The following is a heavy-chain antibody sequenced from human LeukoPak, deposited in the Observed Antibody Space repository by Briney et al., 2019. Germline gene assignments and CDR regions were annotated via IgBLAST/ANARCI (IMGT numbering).Heavy chain of an antibody. CDR1: RFTFSSYS. V-gene: IGHV3-21*01. J-gene: IGHJ3*02. D-gene: IGHD6-19*01. CDR2: ISSSSSYI. Sequence: PGGSLRLSCAASRFTFSSYSMNWVRQAPGKGLEWVSSISSSSSYIYYADSVKGRFTISRDNAKNSLYLQMNSLRAEDTAVYYCARDRLKHDAFDIWGQGTMVTVSS. CDR3: ARDRLKHDAFDI.